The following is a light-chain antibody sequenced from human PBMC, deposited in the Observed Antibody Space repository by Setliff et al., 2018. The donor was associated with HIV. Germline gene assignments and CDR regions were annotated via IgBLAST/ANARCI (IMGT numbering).Light chain of an antibody. Sequence: QSALAQPASVSGSPGQSTTISCTGTSSDVGGYNYVSWYQQHPGKAPKLMIYDVSNRPSGVSNRFSGSKSGNTASLTISGLQAEDEADYYCSSYTSSSTRVFGTGTKV. CDR2: DVS. V-gene: IGLV2-14*03. CDR3: SSYTSSSTRV. CDR1: SSDVGGYNY. J-gene: IGLJ1*01.